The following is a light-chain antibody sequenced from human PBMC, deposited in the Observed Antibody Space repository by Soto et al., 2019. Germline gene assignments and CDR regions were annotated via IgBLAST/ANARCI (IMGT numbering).Light chain of an antibody. Sequence: DIQLTHSPSTLSASEGDRVTITCRASESIDSWLAWYQQKPGKAPKLLIYKASTLQGGVPSRFSGSGSGTEFTLTISSLQPDDFATFYCQQYVSSPWTFGQGTKVDI. CDR2: KAS. J-gene: IGKJ1*01. V-gene: IGKV1-5*03. CDR1: ESIDSW. CDR3: QQYVSSPWT.